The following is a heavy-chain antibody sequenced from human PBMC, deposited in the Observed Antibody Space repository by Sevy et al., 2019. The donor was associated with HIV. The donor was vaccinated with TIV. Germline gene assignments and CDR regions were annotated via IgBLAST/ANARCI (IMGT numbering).Heavy chain of an antibody. D-gene: IGHD1-26*01. CDR2: MNPNSGNT. CDR1: GYTFTSYD. J-gene: IGHJ6*02. V-gene: IGHV1-8*01. Sequence: ASVKVSCKASGYTFTSYDINWVRQATGQGLEWMGWMNPNSGNTGYAQKFHGRVTMTRNTSISTAYMELSSLRSEDTAVYYCARWDENYYYYYGMDVWGQGTTVTVSS. CDR3: ARWDENYYYYYGMDV.